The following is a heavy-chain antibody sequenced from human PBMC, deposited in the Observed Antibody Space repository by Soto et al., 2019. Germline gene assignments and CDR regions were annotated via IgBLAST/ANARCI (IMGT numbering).Heavy chain of an antibody. CDR2: ISGSGGST. D-gene: IGHD1-26*01. V-gene: IGHV3-23*01. Sequence: GGSLRLSCAASGFTFGNYAMTWVRQAPGKGLEWVSAISGSGGSTYYPESVKGRFTISRDNSKNTLYLQMNSLGAEDTAVYYCANRICVGRDTSCGLYYYYGLDLWGQGTTVTVSS. CDR3: ANRICVGRDTSCGLYYYYGLDL. J-gene: IGHJ6*02. CDR1: GFTFGNYA.